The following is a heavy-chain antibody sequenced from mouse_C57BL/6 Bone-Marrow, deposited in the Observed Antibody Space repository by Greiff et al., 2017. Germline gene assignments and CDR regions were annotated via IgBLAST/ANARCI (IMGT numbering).Heavy chain of an antibody. CDR3: ARDSPPFTTVVHWYFDV. D-gene: IGHD1-1*01. CDR1: GFTFSDYY. Sequence: EVKVVESEGGLVQPGSSMKLSCTASGFTFSDYYMAWVRQVPEKGLEWVANINYDGSSTYYLDSLKSRFIISRDNAKNILYLQMSSLKSEDTATYYCARDSPPFTTVVHWYFDVWGTGTTVTVSS. J-gene: IGHJ1*03. V-gene: IGHV5-16*01. CDR2: INYDGSST.